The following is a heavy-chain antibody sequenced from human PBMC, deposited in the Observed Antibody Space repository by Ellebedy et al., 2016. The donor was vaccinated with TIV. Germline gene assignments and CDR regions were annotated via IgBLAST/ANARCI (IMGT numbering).Heavy chain of an antibody. CDR2: ISYDGSGR. V-gene: IGHV3-30-3*01. CDR1: GIPFNSYA. D-gene: IGHD3-9*01. Sequence: GESLKISCAASGIPFNSYAMHWVRQTPGKGLEWVAVISYDGSGRYADSVKGRFNISRDNSKNTVFLQMNSLRAEDTAVYYCATDGGRWFDWHFQHWGQGTLVIVSA. J-gene: IGHJ1*01. CDR3: ATDGGRWFDWHFQH.